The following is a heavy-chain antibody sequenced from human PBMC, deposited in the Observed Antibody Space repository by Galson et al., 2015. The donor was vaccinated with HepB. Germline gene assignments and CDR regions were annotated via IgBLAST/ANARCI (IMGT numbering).Heavy chain of an antibody. Sequence: SLRLSCAASGFTFSSCGMHWVRQAPGKGLEWVAVISYDGSNKYYADSVKGRFTISRDNSKNTLYLQMNSLRAEDTAVYYCAKGLGQQLVRGYFDYWGQGTLVTVSS. V-gene: IGHV3-30*18. CDR1: GFTFSSCG. D-gene: IGHD6-13*01. CDR2: ISYDGSNK. J-gene: IGHJ4*02. CDR3: AKGLGQQLVRGYFDY.